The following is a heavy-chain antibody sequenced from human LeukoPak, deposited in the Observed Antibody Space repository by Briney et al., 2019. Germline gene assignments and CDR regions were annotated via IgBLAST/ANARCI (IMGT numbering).Heavy chain of an antibody. CDR3: AKDHAAVAEYYFDY. V-gene: IGHV3-23*01. J-gene: IGHJ4*02. Sequence: GGSLRLSCAASGFTFSTYAMSWVRQAPGEGLEWVSGISDSGGNTYYAESVKGRFTISRDNSKNTLYLQMNSLRAEDTAVYYCAKDHAAVAEYYFDYWGQGTLVTVSS. CDR2: ISDSGGNT. D-gene: IGHD6-19*01. CDR1: GFTFSTYA.